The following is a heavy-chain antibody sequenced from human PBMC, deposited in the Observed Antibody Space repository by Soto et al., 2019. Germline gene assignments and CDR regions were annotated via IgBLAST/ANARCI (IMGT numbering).Heavy chain of an antibody. CDR2: SYHNGRT. CDR1: GASVTGTTYY. J-gene: IGHJ5*02. CDR3: VRQVTRTRRFNWFDP. V-gene: IGHV4-39*01. Sequence: QLQLQESGPGLVKPSETLSLTCSVSGASVTGTTYYWGWIRQSPGKGLEWIGTSYHNGRTDYNPSLRIRVAISIEASNTQFPMRLTSVTAADSSMYYCVRQVTRTRRFNWFDPWGQGTLVTVSS. D-gene: IGHD4-17*01.